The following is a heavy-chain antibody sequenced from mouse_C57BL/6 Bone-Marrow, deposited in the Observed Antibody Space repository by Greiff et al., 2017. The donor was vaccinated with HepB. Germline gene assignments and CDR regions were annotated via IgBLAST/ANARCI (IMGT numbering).Heavy chain of an antibody. CDR2: SRNKANDYTT. CDR3: ARGVTTVVAPYAMDY. Sequence: EVKLVESGGGLVQSGRSLRLSCATSGFTFSDFYMEWVRQAPGKGLEWIAASRNKANDYTTAYSASVKGRFIVSRDTSQSILYLQRNALRAEDTASYYCARGVTTVVAPYAMDYWGQGTSVTVSS. D-gene: IGHD1-1*01. V-gene: IGHV7-1*01. J-gene: IGHJ4*01. CDR1: GFTFSDFY.